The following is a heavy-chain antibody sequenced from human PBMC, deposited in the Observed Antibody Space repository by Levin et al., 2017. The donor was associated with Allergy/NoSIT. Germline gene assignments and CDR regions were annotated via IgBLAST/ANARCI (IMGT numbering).Heavy chain of an antibody. CDR3: AKGWRFQMLSRDGFDF. CDR1: GFTFSSYG. J-gene: IGHJ3*01. Sequence: GGSLRLSCAASGFTFSSYGMHWVRQAPGKGLQWVAVISYEGTNKYYADSVKGRFTISRDNSKNTLYLQMDSLRVEDTAVYYCAKGWRFQMLSRDGFDFWGQGTMVTVSS. CDR2: ISYEGTNK. D-gene: IGHD2/OR15-2a*01. V-gene: IGHV3-30*18.